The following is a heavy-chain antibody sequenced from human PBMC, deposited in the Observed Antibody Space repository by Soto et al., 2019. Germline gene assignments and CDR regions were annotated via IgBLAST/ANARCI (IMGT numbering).Heavy chain of an antibody. J-gene: IGHJ3*01. Sequence: RRLSCAASGFTFNSYWMTWVRQAPGKGLEWVANINTDGSQKHSVDSVKGRFTFSRDNAKNSLYLQMNSLRVEDTAVYYCARVSRRNTFDVWGQGTMVTVSS. CDR3: ARVSRRNTFDV. CDR2: INTDGSQK. CDR1: GFTFNSYW. V-gene: IGHV3-7*01.